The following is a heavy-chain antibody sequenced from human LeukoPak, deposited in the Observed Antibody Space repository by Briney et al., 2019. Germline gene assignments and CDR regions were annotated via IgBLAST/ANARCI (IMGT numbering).Heavy chain of an antibody. CDR3: ARGDRSGPWDY. V-gene: IGHV4-59*01. CDR1: GGSISSYY. D-gene: IGHD3-22*01. CDR2: IYYSGNT. Sequence: SETLSLTCTVSGGSISSYYWSWIRQPPGKGLEWIGHIYYSGNTNYNPSLKSRVTVSVDTSKNQFSLKLSSVTAADTAVYHCARGDRSGPWDYWGQGTLVTVSS. J-gene: IGHJ4*02.